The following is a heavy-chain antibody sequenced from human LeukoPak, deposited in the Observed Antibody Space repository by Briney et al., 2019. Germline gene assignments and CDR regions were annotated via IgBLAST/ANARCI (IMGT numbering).Heavy chain of an antibody. CDR1: GFTFSSYA. CDR2: ISGSGGST. J-gene: IGHJ1*01. Sequence: AGGSLRLSCAASGFTFSSYAMVWVRQAPGKGLEWVSGISGSGGSTYYADSVKGRFTISRDNSKNTLYLQMNSLRAEDTAVYYCAKEIYGDSTGGRFQHWGQGTLVTVSS. V-gene: IGHV3-23*01. D-gene: IGHD4-17*01. CDR3: AKEIYGDSTGGRFQH.